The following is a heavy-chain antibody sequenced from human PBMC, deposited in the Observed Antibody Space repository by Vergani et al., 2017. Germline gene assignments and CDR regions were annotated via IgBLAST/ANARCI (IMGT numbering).Heavy chain of an antibody. Sequence: QVQLQESGPGLVTPSETLSLTCTVSGGSVSSGSYYWSWIRQPPGKGLAWIGYIYYSGRTNYNPSLKSRVTIAVDTSKNQFSLKLSCVTAADTAVYYCAIFGSTTTVVTLGGNYYYYGMDVWGQGTTVTVS. V-gene: IGHV4-61*01. CDR1: GGSVSSGSYY. CDR3: AIFGSTTTVVTLGGNYYYYGMDV. D-gene: IGHD4-23*01. J-gene: IGHJ6*02. CDR2: IYYSGRT.